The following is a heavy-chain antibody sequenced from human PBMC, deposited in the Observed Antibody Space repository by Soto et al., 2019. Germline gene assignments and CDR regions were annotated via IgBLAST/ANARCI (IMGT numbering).Heavy chain of an antibody. CDR1: GGTFSSYA. D-gene: IGHD3-10*01. CDR3: ARDNGFGESDV. CDR2: ISAYNGNT. J-gene: IGHJ6*02. Sequence: GASVKVSCKASGGTFSSYAISWVRQAPGQGLEWMGWISAYNGNTNYAQKLQGRVTITTDTSTSTAYMELRSLRSDDTAVYYCARDNGFGESDVWGQGTTVTVSS. V-gene: IGHV1-18*01.